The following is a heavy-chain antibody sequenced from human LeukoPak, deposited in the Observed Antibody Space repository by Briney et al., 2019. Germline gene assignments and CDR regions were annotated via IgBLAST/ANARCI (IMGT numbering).Heavy chain of an antibody. D-gene: IGHD3-3*01. CDR2: IYYSGNT. CDR1: GGSISTSAYY. J-gene: IGHJ4*02. V-gene: IGHV4-39*01. CDR3: ARLSTYYDFWSGYHSGGFDY. Sequence: SETLSLTCIVSGGSISTSAYYWGWIRQPPGEGLQWIGSIYYSGNTYYNSSLKSRVTISVDTSTSQFSLRLSSVTAADTAVYYCARLSTYYDFWSGYHSGGFDYWGQGTLVTVSS.